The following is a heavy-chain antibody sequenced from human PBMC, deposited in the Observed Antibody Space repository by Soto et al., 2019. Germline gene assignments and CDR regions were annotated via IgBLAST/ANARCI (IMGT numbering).Heavy chain of an antibody. CDR2: ISYFGST. V-gene: IGHV4-39*01. Sequence: QMLLQESGPGLVKPSETLSLTCTVSGGSISSDSYYWGWIRQSPEKGFEWIASISYFGSTYYSPTLKSRLLISVDTSKSQFSLKLSSVTAADTAVYYCVRFWPPTYSDALTDYTDAFDYWGQGILVTVSS. CDR1: GGSISSDSYY. D-gene: IGHD3-9*01. J-gene: IGHJ4*02. CDR3: VRFWPPTYSDALTDYTDAFDY.